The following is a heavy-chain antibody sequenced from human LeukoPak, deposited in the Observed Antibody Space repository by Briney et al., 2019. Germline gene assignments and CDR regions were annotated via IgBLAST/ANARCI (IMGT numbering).Heavy chain of an antibody. Sequence: GGSLRLSCAASGFTFSSYGMHWVRQAPGKGLEWVAFIRYDGSNKYYADSVKGRFTISRDNSKNTLHLQMSSLRAEDTAVYFCANSIPGLYYYYYLDVWGKGTTVTVSS. J-gene: IGHJ6*03. CDR2: IRYDGSNK. V-gene: IGHV3-30*02. D-gene: IGHD2-2*02. CDR1: GFTFSSYG. CDR3: ANSIPGLYYYYYLDV.